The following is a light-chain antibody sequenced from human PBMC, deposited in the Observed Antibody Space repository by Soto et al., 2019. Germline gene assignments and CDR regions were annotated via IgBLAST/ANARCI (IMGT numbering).Light chain of an antibody. V-gene: IGKV3-20*01. CDR3: QHYGSSRT. CDR1: QSVSSS. Sequence: EIVLTQSPGTLSWSPGERATLSCRASQSVSSSLAWYQQKPGQAPRLLIYGASSRATGIPDRFSGSGSGPDFTLTISRLEPEDFAVYFCQHYGSSRTFGQGTKVDIK. CDR2: GAS. J-gene: IGKJ1*01.